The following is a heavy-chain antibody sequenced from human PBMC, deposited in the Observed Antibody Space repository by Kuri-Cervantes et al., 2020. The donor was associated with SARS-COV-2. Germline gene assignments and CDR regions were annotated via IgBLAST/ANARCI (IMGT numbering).Heavy chain of an antibody. V-gene: IGHV4-30-4*08. J-gene: IGHJ6*03. D-gene: IGHD3-3*01. CDR3: ARVFRARGAYYDFWSGPYYYMDV. CDR2: IYYSGST. CDR1: GGSISSGDYY. Sequence: LRLSCTVSGGSISSGDYYWSWIRQPPGKGLEWIGYIYYSGSTYYNPSLKSRVTISVDTSKNQFSLKLSSVTAADTAVYYCARVFRARGAYYDFWSGPYYYMDVWGKGTTVTVSS.